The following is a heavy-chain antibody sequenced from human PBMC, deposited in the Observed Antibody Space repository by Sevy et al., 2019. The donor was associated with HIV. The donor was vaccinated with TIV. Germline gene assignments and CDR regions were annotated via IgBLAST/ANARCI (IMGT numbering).Heavy chain of an antibody. V-gene: IGHV3-30*02. CDR2: IRQDGSTR. J-gene: IGHJ4*02. CDR1: GFTFSTYG. CDR3: AKGPRPMITFGGVADF. Sequence: GGSLRLSCATSGFTFSTYGMHWVRQAPVKGLEWVAFIRQDGSTRYYTDSVRGRFTISRDNSRNTLYLQMNSLRTEDTALYYCAKGPRPMITFGGVADFWGQGTLVTVSS. D-gene: IGHD3-16*01.